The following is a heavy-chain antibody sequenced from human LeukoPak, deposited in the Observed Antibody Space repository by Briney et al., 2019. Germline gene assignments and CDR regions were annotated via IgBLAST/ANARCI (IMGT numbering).Heavy chain of an antibody. CDR3: ASLYYDYVWGSYRYEDAFDI. Sequence: ASVKVSCKASGYTFTSYYMHWVRQAPGQGLEWMGIINPSGGSTSYAQKFQGRVTMTRGTSTSTVYMELSSLRSEDTAVYYCASLYYDYVWGSYRYEDAFDIWGQGTMVTVSS. CDR1: GYTFTSYY. V-gene: IGHV1-46*01. CDR2: INPSGGST. J-gene: IGHJ3*02. D-gene: IGHD3-16*02.